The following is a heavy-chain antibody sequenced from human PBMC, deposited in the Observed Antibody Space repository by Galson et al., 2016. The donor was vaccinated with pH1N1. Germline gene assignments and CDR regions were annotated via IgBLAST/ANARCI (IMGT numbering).Heavy chain of an antibody. CDR2: MNQDGNKK. CDR3: VRAVGRAEAD. Sequence: SLRLSCAASGFTLSSYWMSWVRLAPGKGLEWVANMNQDGNKKYYVDSVKGRFIISRDYSKNSLYLQMNSLRAEDTAMYYCVRAVGRAEADWGQGTLVTVSS. V-gene: IGHV3-7*01. J-gene: IGHJ4*02. CDR1: GFTLSSYW. D-gene: IGHD1-26*01.